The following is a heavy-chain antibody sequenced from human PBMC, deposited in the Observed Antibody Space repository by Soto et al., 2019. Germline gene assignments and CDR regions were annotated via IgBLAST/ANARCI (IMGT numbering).Heavy chain of an antibody. CDR1: GFSFSSYS. V-gene: IGHV3-21*01. CDR2: ISGSSSYI. Sequence: XECLSLSCAASGFSFSSYSMNWVRQAPGKGLEWVSSISGSSSYIYYADSVKGRFTISRDNAKDSLYLQMNSLRAEDTAVYYCARDSIYDFWSGYYRKSSFDYWGQGTLVTVSS. J-gene: IGHJ4*02. CDR3: ARDSIYDFWSGYYRKSSFDY. D-gene: IGHD3-3*01.